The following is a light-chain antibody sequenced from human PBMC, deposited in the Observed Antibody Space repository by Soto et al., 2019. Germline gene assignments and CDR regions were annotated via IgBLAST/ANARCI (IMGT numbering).Light chain of an antibody. CDR3: QQYYKWTQT. Sequence: EIVMTQSPATLPVSPGERATFSCRASQSVQRHLGWYEQKRGQAPRTXIHDASTRDTGIPARFSGSGAGTECTCPITSLQSEDFAVYYCQQYYKWTQTFRQGTKVDIK. J-gene: IGKJ1*01. CDR2: DAS. V-gene: IGKV3-15*01. CDR1: QSVQRH.